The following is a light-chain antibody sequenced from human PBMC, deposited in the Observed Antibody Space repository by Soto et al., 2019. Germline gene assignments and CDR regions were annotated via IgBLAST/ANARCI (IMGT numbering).Light chain of an antibody. V-gene: IGKV3D-15*01. Sequence: ELVMTQSPATLSWSPGERATLTCRSSQSVSNFLAWYQHKPGQAPRLLIYGASTRATGIPARFSGSGSGTEFTLTISSLQSEDFAVYYCQQYNNWPPITFGQGTRLEIK. J-gene: IGKJ5*01. CDR2: GAS. CDR1: QSVSNF. CDR3: QQYNNWPPIT.